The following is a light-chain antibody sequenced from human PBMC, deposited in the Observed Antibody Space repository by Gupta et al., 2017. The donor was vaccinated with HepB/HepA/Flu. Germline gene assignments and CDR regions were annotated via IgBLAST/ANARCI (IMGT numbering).Light chain of an antibody. V-gene: IGLV2-14*01. CDR1: SSDV. CDR2: DVS. Sequence: QSALTQPASVSGSPGQSITISCTGTSSDVSWYQQHPGKAPKLMIYDVSKRPARVSYRFSGSKSGNTASLTISELQAEEEADYYCSSYTSSRARVVFGGGTKLTVL. CDR3: SSYTSSRARVV. J-gene: IGLJ2*01.